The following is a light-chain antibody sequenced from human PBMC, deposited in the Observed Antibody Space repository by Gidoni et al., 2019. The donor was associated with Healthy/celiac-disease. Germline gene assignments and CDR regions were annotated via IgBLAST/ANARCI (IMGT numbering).Light chain of an antibody. CDR3: SSYTTSSTLV. J-gene: IGLJ2*01. V-gene: IGLV2-14*01. CDR2: EVS. Sequence: QSALTQPASVSGSPGQSITISCTGTSSDVGGYNYVSWYQQHAVKAPKLMIYEVSNRPSGVSNRFSGSKSGNTASLTISGLQAEDEADYYCSSYTTSSTLVFGGGTKLTVL. CDR1: SSDVGGYNY.